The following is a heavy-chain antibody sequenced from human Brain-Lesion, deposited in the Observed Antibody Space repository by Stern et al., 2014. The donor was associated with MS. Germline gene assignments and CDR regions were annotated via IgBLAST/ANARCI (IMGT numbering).Heavy chain of an antibody. CDR2: VYYTGST. J-gene: IGHJ4*02. D-gene: IGHD1-26*01. V-gene: IGHV4-39*01. CDR1: GGSITSSSYY. CDR3: VRPDIMGTIWN. Sequence: VQLVESGPGLVKPSETLSLTCTVSGGSITSSSYYWGWIRQPPGRGLEYIGTVYYTGSTFYDPSLKSRVTLSVDTSKNQSHLKLPSVTAADTAVYYCVRPDIMGTIWNWGQGTLVTVSS.